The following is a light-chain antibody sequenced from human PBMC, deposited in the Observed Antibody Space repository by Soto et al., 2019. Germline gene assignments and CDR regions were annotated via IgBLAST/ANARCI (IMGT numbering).Light chain of an antibody. CDR3: QQYSDWPPLT. J-gene: IGKJ4*01. Sequence: DIQMTQSPSSLSASVGDRVTITCRASQSISSYLNWYQQKPGKAPKLLIYAASSLQSGVPSRFSGSGSGTEFALTISSLQTEDCAVYYCQQYSDWPPLTFGGGTKVDIK. V-gene: IGKV1-39*01. CDR2: AAS. CDR1: QSISSY.